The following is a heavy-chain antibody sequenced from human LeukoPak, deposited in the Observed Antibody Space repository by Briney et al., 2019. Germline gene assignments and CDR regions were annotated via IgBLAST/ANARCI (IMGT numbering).Heavy chain of an antibody. J-gene: IGHJ6*02. CDR1: GFTFSSYS. V-gene: IGHV3-48*02. Sequence: GGSLRLSCAASGFTFSSYSMNWVRQAPGKGLEWVSYISSSSSTIYYADSVRGRFTISRDNAKNSLYLQMNSLRDEDTAVYYCARDGIWDYWYGMDVWGQGTTVTVSS. D-gene: IGHD1-14*01. CDR3: ARDGIWDYWYGMDV. CDR2: ISSSSSTI.